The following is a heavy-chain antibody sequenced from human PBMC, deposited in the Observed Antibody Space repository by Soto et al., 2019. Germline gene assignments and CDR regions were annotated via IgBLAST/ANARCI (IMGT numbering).Heavy chain of an antibody. Sequence: GGSLRLSCAASGFTFNDYYMSWIRQAPGKGLEWISYISGSGTTIYYADSVKGRFTISRDNAKNLLYLQMNSLRTEDTAVYYCARDQYGSSSLDTWGQGTLVTVSS. J-gene: IGHJ5*02. V-gene: IGHV3-11*01. CDR1: GFTFNDYY. CDR3: ARDQYGSSSLDT. CDR2: ISGSGTTI. D-gene: IGHD6-6*01.